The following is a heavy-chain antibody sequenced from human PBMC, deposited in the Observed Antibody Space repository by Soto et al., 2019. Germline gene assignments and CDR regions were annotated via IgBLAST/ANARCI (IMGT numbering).Heavy chain of an antibody. CDR2: IYWDDSK. J-gene: IGHJ4*02. CDR1: GFSLSNSGVG. V-gene: IGHV2-5*02. CDR3: AHKGPEDWPLDY. Sequence: QITLKESGPTLVRPTQTLTLTCAFSGFSLSNSGVGVGWIRQPPGKALEWLAVIYWDDSKHYSPSLRSRLTITKDTSKNQVVLTMPNMDPMDTGTYYCAHKGPEDWPLDYWGQGTLVTVSS. D-gene: IGHD3-9*01.